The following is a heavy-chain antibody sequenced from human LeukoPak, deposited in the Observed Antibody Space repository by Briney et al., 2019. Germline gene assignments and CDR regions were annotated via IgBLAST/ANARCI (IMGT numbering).Heavy chain of an antibody. V-gene: IGHV4-39*01. CDR1: GASIDTSAYN. CDR2: IYHSGSS. CDR3: AREILYDSAAYYL. D-gene: IGHD3-22*01. Sequence: SETLSLTCSVSGASIDTSAYNWGWIRQPPGKGLEWIGGIYHSGSSYDNPSLKSRLTLSIDTSRNQFALTLKSVTAADSGVYFCAREILYDSAAYYLWGQGTVVTVSS. J-gene: IGHJ4*02.